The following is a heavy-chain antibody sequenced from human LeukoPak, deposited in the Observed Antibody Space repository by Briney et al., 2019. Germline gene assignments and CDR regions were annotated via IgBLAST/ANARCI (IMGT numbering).Heavy chain of an antibody. CDR3: VRDRGYCSGGNCYSVLDY. D-gene: IGHD2-15*01. V-gene: IGHV3-7*01. J-gene: IGHJ4*02. Sequence: GGSLRLSCAASGFTFSSNWMNWVRQAPGKGLEWVANIKQDGSETYYVDSVKGRFTISRDNAKNSLYLQMNSLRAEDTAVYYCVRDRGYCSGGNCYSVLDYWGQGTLLTVSS. CDR1: GFTFSSNW. CDR2: IKQDGSET.